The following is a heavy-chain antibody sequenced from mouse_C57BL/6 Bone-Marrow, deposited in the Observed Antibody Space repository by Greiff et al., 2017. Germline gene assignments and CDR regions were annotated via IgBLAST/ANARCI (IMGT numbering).Heavy chain of an antibody. V-gene: IGHV14-4*01. CDR3: TAHRQLRYYFDY. Sequence: VQLQQSGAELVRPGASVKLSCTASGFNIKDDYMHWVKQRPEPGLEWIGWIDPENGDTEYASKFQGKATITADTSSNTAYLQLSSLTSEDTAVYYCTAHRQLRYYFDYWGQGTTLTVSS. CDR2: IDPENGDT. D-gene: IGHD3-2*02. J-gene: IGHJ2*01. CDR1: GFNIKDDY.